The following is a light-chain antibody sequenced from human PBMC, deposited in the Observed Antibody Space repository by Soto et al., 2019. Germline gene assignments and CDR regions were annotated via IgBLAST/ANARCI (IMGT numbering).Light chain of an antibody. CDR3: QQYGSPPVT. CDR2: GAS. CDR1: QSVSSSY. V-gene: IGKV3-20*01. Sequence: ENVLTQSPGTLSLSPGERATLSCRASQSVSSSYLAWYQRKPGQAPRLLIYGASSRATGIPDRFSGSGSGTDFSLTISRLEPEDFAVYYCQQYGSPPVTFGQGTKLDIK. J-gene: IGKJ1*01.